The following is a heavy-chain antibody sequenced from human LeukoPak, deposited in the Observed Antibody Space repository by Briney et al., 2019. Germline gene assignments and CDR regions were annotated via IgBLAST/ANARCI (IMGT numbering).Heavy chain of an antibody. CDR2: ISSSGSTM. Sequence: PGGSLRLSCAASGFTFSTYEMHWVRQAPGKGLEWVSDISSSGSTMYYADSVKGRFTTPRDNAKNLLYLQMHSLRAEDTAVYYCSLLAVASPQDYWGQGTLVTVSS. D-gene: IGHD6-19*01. J-gene: IGHJ4*02. CDR3: SLLAVASPQDY. CDR1: GFTFSTYE. V-gene: IGHV3-48*03.